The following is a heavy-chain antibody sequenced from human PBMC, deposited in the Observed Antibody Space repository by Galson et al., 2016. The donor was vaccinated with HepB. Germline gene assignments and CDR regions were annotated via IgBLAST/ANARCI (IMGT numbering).Heavy chain of an antibody. CDR3: ARQRGYTSAWSDIHFLNHPMDV. D-gene: IGHD6-19*01. CDR2: IYPGDSDT. V-gene: IGHV5-51*01. J-gene: IGHJ6*02. CDR1: GYSFTTYW. Sequence: QSGAEVKWPGESLEISCQASGYSFTTYWIGWVRQMPGKGLEWMGVIYPGDSDTRYSPSFQGQVSISVDKSINTAFLQWTSLKASDTAIYYCARQRGYTSAWSDIHFLNHPMDVWGQGTTVTVTS.